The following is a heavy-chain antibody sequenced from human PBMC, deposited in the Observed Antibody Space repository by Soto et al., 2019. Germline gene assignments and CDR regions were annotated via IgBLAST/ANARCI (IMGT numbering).Heavy chain of an antibody. CDR3: ARYIPGVRYYGMDV. CDR2: IGESGTPT. D-gene: IGHD2-2*01. V-gene: IGHV3-23*01. CDR1: GFTFSIYA. J-gene: IGHJ6*02. Sequence: PGGSLRLSCAASGFTFSIYAMNWFRQAPGKGLEWVSLIGESGTPTYYADSVKGRFTISRDNSGNTLFLEMYSLRAEDTAVYYCARYIPGVRYYGMDVWGQGTTVTVSS.